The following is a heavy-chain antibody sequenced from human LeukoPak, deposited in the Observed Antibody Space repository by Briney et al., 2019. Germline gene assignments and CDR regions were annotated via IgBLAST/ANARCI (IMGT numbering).Heavy chain of an antibody. CDR3: ARVGGAPLGAFDI. V-gene: IGHV4-59*01. D-gene: IGHD3-16*01. CDR2: IYNSGTT. CDR1: GGSISSYY. Sequence: SETLSLTCAVYGGSISSYYWSWIRQSPGKGLEWIGYIYNSGTTNYNPSLKSRVSISKDVSKNQFSLRVTSVTAADTAVYYCARVGGAPLGAFDIWGQGTVVTVSS. J-gene: IGHJ3*02.